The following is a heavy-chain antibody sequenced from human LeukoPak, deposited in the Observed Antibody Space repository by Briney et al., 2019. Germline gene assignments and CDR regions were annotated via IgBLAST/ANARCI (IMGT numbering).Heavy chain of an antibody. D-gene: IGHD2-15*01. CDR3: ARDPLKGYPYGMDV. J-gene: IGHJ6*04. V-gene: IGHV4-30-4*01. CDR2: IYYSGST. Sequence: SETLSLTCTVSGGSISSGDYYWSWIRHPPGKGLEWIGYIYYSGSTYYNPSLKSRVTISVDTSKNQFSLKLSSVTAADTAVYYCARDPLKGYPYGMDVWGKGTTVTVSS. CDR1: GGSISSGDYY.